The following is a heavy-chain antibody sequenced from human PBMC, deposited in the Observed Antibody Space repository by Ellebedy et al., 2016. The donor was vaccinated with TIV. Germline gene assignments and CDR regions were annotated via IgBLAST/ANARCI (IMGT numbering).Heavy chain of an antibody. CDR1: GYTFTGYY. CDR2: INPNSGGT. CDR3: ARVHAYYYYYMDV. J-gene: IGHJ6*03. Sequence: ASVKVSXXASGYTFTGYYMHWVRQAPGQGLEWMGWINPNSGGTNYAQKFQGRVTMTRDTSISTAYMELSRLRSDDTAVYYCARVHAYYYYYMDVWGKGTTVTVSS. V-gene: IGHV1-2*02.